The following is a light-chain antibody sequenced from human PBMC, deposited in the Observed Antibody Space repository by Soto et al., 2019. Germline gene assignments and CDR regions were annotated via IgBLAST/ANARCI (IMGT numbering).Light chain of an antibody. J-gene: IGKJ1*01. V-gene: IGKV3-20*01. CDR3: QQYMSSVT. CDR1: QSVDTTF. Sequence: EIVLTQSPGSLSLSPGQRATLSCRASQSVDTTFFAWYQKKPGQAPRLLFYGASKRATGIPDRFSGSCSGKDFTLIISRLEPEDFAVYYCQQYMSSVTFGQGTKVEIK. CDR2: GAS.